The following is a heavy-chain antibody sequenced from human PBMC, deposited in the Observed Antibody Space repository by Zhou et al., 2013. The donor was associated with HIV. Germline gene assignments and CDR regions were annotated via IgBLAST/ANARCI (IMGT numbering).Heavy chain of an antibody. CDR3: ARDVPYYYDTRNYYHYFDY. V-gene: IGHV1-18*01. CDR1: GYTLTSNG. J-gene: IGHJ4*02. CDR2: ISTDKGDT. Sequence: QIQLVQSGAELKKPGASVKVSCKASGYTLTSNGISWVRQAPGQGLEWMGWISTDKGDTDYAQKFQDRVTMTTETSTNTAYMELRSLRSDDTAVYYCARDVPYYYDTRNYYHYFDYWGQGTLVTVSS. D-gene: IGHD3-22*01.